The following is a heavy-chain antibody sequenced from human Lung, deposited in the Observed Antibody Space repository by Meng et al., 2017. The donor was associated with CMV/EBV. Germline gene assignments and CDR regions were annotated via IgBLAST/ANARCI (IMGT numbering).Heavy chain of an antibody. CDR1: GCTFSSYA. J-gene: IGHJ6*02. D-gene: IGHD2-2*01. CDR2: IIPILGIA. V-gene: IGHV1-69*10. CDR3: ASLGYCSSTSCPFYYYYGMDV. Sequence: SVXVSXXASGCTFSSYAISWVRQAPGQGLEWMGGIIPILGIANYAQKFQGRVTITADKSTSTAYMELSSLRSEDTAVYYCASLGYCSSTSCPFYYYYGMDVWGQGTXVTVSS.